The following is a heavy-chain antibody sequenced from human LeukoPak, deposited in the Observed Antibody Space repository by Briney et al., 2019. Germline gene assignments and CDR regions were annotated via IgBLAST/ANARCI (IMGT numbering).Heavy chain of an antibody. CDR1: GGSISSSYS. CDR3: ASTKLGYSSGWH. Sequence: SETLSLTCTVSGGSISSSYSWGWIRQPPGKGLEWIGNIYYSGSTYYNPSLKSRVTISVDTSKNQFSLKLSSVTASDTAMYYCASTKLGYSSGWHWGQGTLVTVSS. CDR2: IYYSGST. D-gene: IGHD6-19*01. V-gene: IGHV4-39*01. J-gene: IGHJ4*02.